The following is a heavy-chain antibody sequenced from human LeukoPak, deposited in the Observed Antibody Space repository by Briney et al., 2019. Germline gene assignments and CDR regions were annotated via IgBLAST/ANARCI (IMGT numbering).Heavy chain of an antibody. CDR3: ARRTTVVTPIDY. CDR2: IYPSDSDT. D-gene: IGHD4-23*01. CDR1: GYSFASYW. J-gene: IGHJ4*02. Sequence: GESLKISCKGSGYSFASYWIGWVRQMPGKGLEWMGIIYPSDSDTGYSPSFQGRVTISADKSISTAYLQWSSLKASDTAMYYCARRTTVVTPIDYWGQGTLVTVSS. V-gene: IGHV5-51*01.